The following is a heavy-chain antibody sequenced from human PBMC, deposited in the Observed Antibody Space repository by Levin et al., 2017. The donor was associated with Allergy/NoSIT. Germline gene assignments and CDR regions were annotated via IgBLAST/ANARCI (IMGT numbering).Heavy chain of an antibody. D-gene: IGHD6-19*01. Sequence: EASVKVSCKASGGTFSSYAISWVRQAPGQGLEWMGGIIPIFGTANYAQKFQGRVTITADESTSTAYMELSSLRSEDTAVYYCARGWIAVAGTTPNYYYGMDVWGQGTTVTVSS. V-gene: IGHV1-69*13. CDR1: GGTFSSYA. J-gene: IGHJ6*02. CDR3: ARGWIAVAGTTPNYYYGMDV. CDR2: IIPIFGTA.